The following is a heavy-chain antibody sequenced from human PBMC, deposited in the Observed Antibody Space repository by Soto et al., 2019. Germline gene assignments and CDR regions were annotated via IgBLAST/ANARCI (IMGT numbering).Heavy chain of an antibody. V-gene: IGHV3-9*01. CDR1: GFTFEDYA. CDR3: AKDGASGWYGGRDFAY. D-gene: IGHD6-19*01. Sequence: EVQLVESGGCVVQPGRSLRIFCTASGFTFEDYAMHWVRQAPGKGLEWVSGISWNSGSIGYADSVKGRFTISRDNAKNFLYLQMNSLRAEDTALYYCAKDGASGWYGGRDFAYWGQGNLVIVYS. CDR2: ISWNSGSI. J-gene: IGHJ4*02.